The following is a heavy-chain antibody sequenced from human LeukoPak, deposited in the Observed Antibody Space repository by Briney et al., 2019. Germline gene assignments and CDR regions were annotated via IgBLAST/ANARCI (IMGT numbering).Heavy chain of an antibody. Sequence: GESLKISCKSSGYSFTSYWIGWVRQMPGKGLEWMGIIYPGDSDTRYSPSFQGQVTISADKSISTAYLQWSSLKALDTAMYYCARQSDTAMVTTYDYWGQGTLVTVSS. V-gene: IGHV5-51*01. CDR3: ARQSDTAMVTTYDY. CDR1: GYSFTSYW. D-gene: IGHD5-18*01. J-gene: IGHJ4*02. CDR2: IYPGDSDT.